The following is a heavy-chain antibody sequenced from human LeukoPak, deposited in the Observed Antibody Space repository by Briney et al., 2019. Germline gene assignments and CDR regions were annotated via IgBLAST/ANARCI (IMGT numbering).Heavy chain of an antibody. V-gene: IGHV4-39*07. J-gene: IGHJ4*02. CDR1: GGSISSGNYY. Sequence: SETLSLTCTVSGGSISSGNYYWGWIRQPPGKGLEWIGSMYYSGSTYYNPSLRTRVTISVDTSNNQFSLKLSSVTAADTAVYYCARPHYDIWSGYPSCFDSWGQGTLVTVSS. CDR2: MYYSGST. D-gene: IGHD3-3*01. CDR3: ARPHYDIWSGYPSCFDS.